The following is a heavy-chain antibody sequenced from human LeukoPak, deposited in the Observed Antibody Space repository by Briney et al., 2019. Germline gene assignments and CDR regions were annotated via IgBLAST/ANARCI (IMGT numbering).Heavy chain of an antibody. D-gene: IGHD4-23*01. CDR1: GGSTSSYY. CDR3: ARGRLRWRYDAFDI. Sequence: SETLSLTCTVSGGSTSSYYWSWIRQPPGKGLEWIGYIYYSGSTNYNPSLKSRVTISVDTSKNQFSLKLSSVTAADTAVYYCARGRLRWRYDAFDIWGQGTMVTVSS. J-gene: IGHJ3*02. CDR2: IYYSGST. V-gene: IGHV4-59*01.